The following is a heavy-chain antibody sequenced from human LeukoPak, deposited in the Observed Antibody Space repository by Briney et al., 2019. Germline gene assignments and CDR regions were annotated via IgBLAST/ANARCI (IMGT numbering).Heavy chain of an antibody. J-gene: IGHJ4*02. D-gene: IGHD6-13*01. V-gene: IGHV3-23*01. Sequence: GGSLRLSCAASGFTFSTYAMNWVRQAPGKGLEWVSTISGSGGTPHYADSVKGRFTISRDNSKNTLYLQMNSLRAEDTAVYYCAKQQLVRGYFDYWGQGTLVTVSS. CDR2: ISGSGGTP. CDR1: GFTFSTYA. CDR3: AKQQLVRGYFDY.